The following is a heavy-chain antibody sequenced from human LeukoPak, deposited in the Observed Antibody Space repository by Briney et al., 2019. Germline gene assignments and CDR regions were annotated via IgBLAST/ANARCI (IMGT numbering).Heavy chain of an antibody. D-gene: IGHD2-2*01. V-gene: IGHV4-38-2*02. CDR3: AKGGPAAPYPLDYYYYYMDV. Sequence: SETLSLTCTVSGNSISSSYYWGWIRQPPGKGLEWIGSIYNRGTNHYNPSLKSRVTISVDTSKNHFSLKLSSVTAADTAVYYCAKGGPAAPYPLDYYYYYMDVWGKGTTVTISS. CDR1: GNSISSSYY. CDR2: IYNRGTN. J-gene: IGHJ6*03.